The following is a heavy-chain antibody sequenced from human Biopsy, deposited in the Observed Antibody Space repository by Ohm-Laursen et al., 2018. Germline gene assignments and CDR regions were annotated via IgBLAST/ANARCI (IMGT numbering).Heavy chain of an antibody. D-gene: IGHD3-22*01. CDR2: IFYRGST. CDR3: ARDYDTSGYYYVS. J-gene: IGHJ5*02. V-gene: IGHV4-39*02. Sequence: SGTLSLTCLVSGGSISNNNYYWGWIRQPPGKGLEWIGSIFYRGSTHYKPSLKSRVNIYVDTSKNPFSLKLNSVTAADTAVYYCARDYDTSGYYYVSWGQGTLVTVSS. CDR1: GGSISNNNYY.